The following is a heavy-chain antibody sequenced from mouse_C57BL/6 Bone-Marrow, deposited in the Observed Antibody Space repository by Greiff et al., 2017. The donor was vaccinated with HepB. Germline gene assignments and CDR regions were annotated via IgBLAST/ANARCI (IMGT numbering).Heavy chain of an antibody. CDR2: INYDGSST. CDR3: ARDRYDYDEAYWYFDV. J-gene: IGHJ1*03. D-gene: IGHD2-4*01. Sequence: DVKVEESEGGLVQPGSSMKLSCTASGFTFSDYYMAWVRQVPEKGLEWVANINYDGSSTYYLDSLKSRFIISRDNAKNILYLQMSSLKSEDTATYYCARDRYDYDEAYWYFDVWGTGTTVTVSP. V-gene: IGHV5-16*01. CDR1: GFTFSDYY.